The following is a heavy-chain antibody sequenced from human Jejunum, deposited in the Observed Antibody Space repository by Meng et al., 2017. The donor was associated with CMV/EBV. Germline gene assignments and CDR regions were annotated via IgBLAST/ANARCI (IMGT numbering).Heavy chain of an antibody. Sequence: SSYYWGWIRQPPGKGLEWIGDMYYTGTTYYNPSLKTRVTMSLDTSKNQFSLKPSSVTAADTAVYYCARRGHYCGGDGECSLGFDYWGQGSLVTVSS. J-gene: IGHJ4*02. V-gene: IGHV4-39*07. D-gene: IGHD2-21*01. CDR3: ARRGHYCGGDGECSLGFDY. CDR1: SSYY. CDR2: MYYTGTT.